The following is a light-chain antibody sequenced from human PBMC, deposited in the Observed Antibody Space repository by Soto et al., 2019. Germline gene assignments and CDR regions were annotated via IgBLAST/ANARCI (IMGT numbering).Light chain of an antibody. Sequence: QSVLTQPPSASGTPGQRVTISCSGSSSNIGNFYVYWYQQLPGTAPKLLIYKNNQRPLGVPDRFSGSKSGTSASLAISGLRSEYEADYYCAAWDDSLSGPGVFGGCTQLTVL. J-gene: IGLJ7*01. CDR3: AAWDDSLSGPGV. V-gene: IGLV1-47*01. CDR2: KNN. CDR1: SSNIGNFY.